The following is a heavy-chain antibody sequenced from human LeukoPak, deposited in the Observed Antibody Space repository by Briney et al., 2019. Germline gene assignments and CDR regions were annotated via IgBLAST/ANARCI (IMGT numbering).Heavy chain of an antibody. Sequence: GRSLRLSCAASGFTFDDYAMHWVRQAPGKGLEWVSGISWNSGSIGYADCVKGRFTISRDNAKNSLYLQMNSLRAEDTALYYCARGRSYSPYWGQGTLVIVSS. J-gene: IGHJ4*02. V-gene: IGHV3-9*01. D-gene: IGHD1-26*01. CDR1: GFTFDDYA. CDR2: ISWNSGSI. CDR3: ARGRSYSPY.